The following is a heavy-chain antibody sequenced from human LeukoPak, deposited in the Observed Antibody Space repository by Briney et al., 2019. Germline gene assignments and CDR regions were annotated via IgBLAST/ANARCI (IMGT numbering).Heavy chain of an antibody. Sequence: SETLSLTCTVSGGFISSHYWSWIRQPPGKGLEWIGDIYYSGSTNYNPSLKSRVTISVGTSKNQFSLKLTSVTAADTAVYYCARAVVVAATFGNWFDPWGQGTLVTVSS. CDR3: ARAVVVAATFGNWFDP. J-gene: IGHJ5*02. V-gene: IGHV4-59*11. CDR2: IYYSGST. D-gene: IGHD2-15*01. CDR1: GGFISSHY.